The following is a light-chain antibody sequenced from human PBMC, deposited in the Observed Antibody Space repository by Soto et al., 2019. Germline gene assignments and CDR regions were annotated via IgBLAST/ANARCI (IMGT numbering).Light chain of an antibody. J-gene: IGLJ2*01. CDR1: SSDVGRYNY. CDR3: SSFTRTNTLL. V-gene: IGLV2-14*03. CDR2: DVS. Sequence: QSALTQPASVSGSPGQSITISCTGTSSDVGRYNYVSWYQQHPGKAPKLMIYDVSNRPSGVSNRFSGSKSGNTASLTISGLQAEDEAAYYCSSFTRTNTLLFGGGTKLAVL.